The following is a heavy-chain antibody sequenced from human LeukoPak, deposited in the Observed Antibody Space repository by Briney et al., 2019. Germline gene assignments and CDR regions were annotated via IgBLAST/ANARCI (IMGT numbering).Heavy chain of an antibody. CDR3: ASGPMFGVAYCYD. J-gene: IGHJ4*02. CDR1: GGPISRYY. Sequence: PSETLSLTCNVSGGPISRYYWSWIPQPAGKGPEWIGRIDTSCSTNYSPSLKSRVDMSVDTAKNQFSLKLTSVTAAYTAVYHCASGPMFGVAYCYDRGQVTLVSVSS. CDR2: IDTSCST. D-gene: IGHD3-3*01. V-gene: IGHV4-4*07.